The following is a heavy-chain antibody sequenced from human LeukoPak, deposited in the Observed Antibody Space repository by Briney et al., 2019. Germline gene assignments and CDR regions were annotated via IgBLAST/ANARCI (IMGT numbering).Heavy chain of an antibody. V-gene: IGHV5-51*01. CDR1: GYSFTSYW. CDR2: IYPGDSDT. CDR3: ARSDYYDSSGYYTNACFDY. J-gene: IGHJ4*02. Sequence: GESLKISCKGSGYSFTSYWIGWVRQMPGKGLEWMGIIYPGDSDTRYSPSFQGQVTISADKSISTAYLQWSSLKASDTAMYYCARSDYYDSSGYYTNACFDYWGQGTLVTVSS. D-gene: IGHD3-22*01.